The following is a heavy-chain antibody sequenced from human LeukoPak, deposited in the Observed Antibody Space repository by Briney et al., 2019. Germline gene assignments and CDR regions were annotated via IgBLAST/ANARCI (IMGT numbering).Heavy chain of an antibody. D-gene: IGHD3-10*01. CDR3: ARAYGSGRGNWFDP. Sequence: GGSLRLSCAASGFTFSSYWMHWVRQDPGKGLVWVSRINSDGSSTSYADSVKGRFTISRDNAKNTLYLQMNSLRAEDTAVYYCARAYGSGRGNWFDPWGQGTLVTVSS. J-gene: IGHJ5*02. V-gene: IGHV3-74*01. CDR1: GFTFSSYW. CDR2: INSDGSST.